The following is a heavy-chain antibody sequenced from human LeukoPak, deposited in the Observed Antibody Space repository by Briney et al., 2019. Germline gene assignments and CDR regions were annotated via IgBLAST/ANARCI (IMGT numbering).Heavy chain of an antibody. CDR2: IGWNSGSI. J-gene: IGHJ4*02. CDR1: GFTFDNYA. V-gene: IGHV3-9*01. Sequence: PGVTLRRSCAASGFTFDNYAMHWVRQAPGKGLEWVSGIGWNSGSIGYADSVKGRFTISRDNAKNSLYLQMNSLRAEDTALYFCAKDYCSSTSCYTDYWGQGTLVTVSS. CDR3: AKDYCSSTSCYTDY. D-gene: IGHD2-2*02.